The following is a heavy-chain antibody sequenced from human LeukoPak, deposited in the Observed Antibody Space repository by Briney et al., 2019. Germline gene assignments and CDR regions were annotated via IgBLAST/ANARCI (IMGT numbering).Heavy chain of an antibody. CDR3: ARGETYYYDSSGYFPRW. CDR2: VYYSGST. D-gene: IGHD3-22*01. Sequence: PSQTLSLTCTVSGGSISSGGYYWSWSRQHPGKGLEWIGYVYYSGSTYYNPSLKSRVTISVDTSKNQFSLKLSSVTAADTAVYYCARGETYYYDSSGYFPRWWGQGTLVTVSS. CDR1: GGSISSGGYY. V-gene: IGHV4-31*03. J-gene: IGHJ4*02.